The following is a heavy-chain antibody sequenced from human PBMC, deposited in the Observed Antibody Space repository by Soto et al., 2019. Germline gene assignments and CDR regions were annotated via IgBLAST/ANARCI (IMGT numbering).Heavy chain of an antibody. V-gene: IGHV3-7*01. J-gene: IGHJ3*02. CDR3: AREMDDGFDI. CDR1: GFSFSGYW. Sequence: GGSLRLSCAASGFSFSGYWMSWVRQAPGKGPEWVANIKGDGSEKYFLDSVTGRFTISRDNTKNSLYLQIYSLRAEDTAIYYCAREMDDGFDIWGQGTMVT. CDR2: IKGDGSEK.